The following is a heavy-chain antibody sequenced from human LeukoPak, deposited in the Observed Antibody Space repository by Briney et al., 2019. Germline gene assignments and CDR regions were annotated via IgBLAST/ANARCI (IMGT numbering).Heavy chain of an antibody. V-gene: IGHV3-30*18. J-gene: IGHJ4*02. CDR1: GFTFSSYG. CDR3: AKEYYGSGSYCDY. Sequence: PGGSLRLSCAASGFTFSSYGMHWVRQALGTGLEWVAVISYDGSNKYYADSVKGRFTISRDNSKNTLYLQMNSLRAEDTAVYYCAKEYYGSGSYCDYWGQGTLVTVSS. CDR2: ISYDGSNK. D-gene: IGHD3-10*01.